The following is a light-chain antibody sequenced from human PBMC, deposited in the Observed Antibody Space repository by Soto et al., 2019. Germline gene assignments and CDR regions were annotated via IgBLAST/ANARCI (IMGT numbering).Light chain of an antibody. CDR3: QQSYSIPYT. J-gene: IGKJ2*01. V-gene: IGKV1-39*01. CDR1: QTVSRN. CDR2: SAS. Sequence: DIQMNQYPSSLSASVGDRVTIACRASQTVSRNLSWYQQRAGKAPKLLIYSASSLQSGVPSRFSGSGSETDFTLTISSLQPEDVATYYCQQSYSIPYTFGQGTNLEIK.